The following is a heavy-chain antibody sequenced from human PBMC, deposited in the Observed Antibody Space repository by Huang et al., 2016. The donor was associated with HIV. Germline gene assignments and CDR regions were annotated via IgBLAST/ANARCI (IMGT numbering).Heavy chain of an antibody. Sequence: QVQLIQSGAEVQKPGASVKVSCKVSGYSLTELSLHWFRQAPRKGLEWRRGVDHGAGEIIYAQNVQGSVTMNEDTSTDTAYIDLSDLRSNGTAIYFCANVGVPGARSFNWFDPWGQGTLVTVSS. CDR3: ANVGVPGARSFNWFDP. CDR2: VDHGAGEI. CDR1: GYSLTELS. D-gene: IGHD3-10*01. V-gene: IGHV1-24*01. J-gene: IGHJ5*02.